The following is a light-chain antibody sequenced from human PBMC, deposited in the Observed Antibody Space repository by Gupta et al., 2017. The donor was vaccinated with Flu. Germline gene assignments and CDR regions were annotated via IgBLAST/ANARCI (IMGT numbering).Light chain of an antibody. CDR3: QQYDSYPWT. J-gene: IGKJ1*01. V-gene: IGKV1-5*03. CDR2: MAS. CDR1: QSISGW. Sequence: DIQMTQSPSTLSASVGDRVTITCRASQSISGWLAWYQQRPGKAPKLLISMASSLQIGVPSRFSGSESGTEFTLTISSLQPDDFGTFYCQQYDSYPWTFDQGTKVEIK.